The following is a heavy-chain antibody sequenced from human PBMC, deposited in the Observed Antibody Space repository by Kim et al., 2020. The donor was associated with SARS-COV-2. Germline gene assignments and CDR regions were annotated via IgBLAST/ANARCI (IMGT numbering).Heavy chain of an antibody. CDR2: INVYNGDT. Sequence: ASVKVSCKASGYSFTSYGFSWVRQAPGQGLEWMGWINVYNGDTDYPQKFQDRVTLTTDTSASTVYMELRSLRSDDTAVYYCARDRGNAWSIAHWGQGTLVTVS. V-gene: IGHV1-18*01. D-gene: IGHD3-10*01. J-gene: IGHJ4*02. CDR1: GYSFTSYG. CDR3: ARDRGNAWSIAH.